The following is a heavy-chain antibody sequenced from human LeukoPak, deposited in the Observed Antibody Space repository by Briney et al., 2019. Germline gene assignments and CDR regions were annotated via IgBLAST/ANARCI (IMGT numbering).Heavy chain of an antibody. J-gene: IGHJ4*01. D-gene: IGHD5-18*01. CDR3: ASMRTAMAENDY. Sequence: SETLSLTCTVSGGSISSYYWSWIRQPPGKGLEWIGYNYYSRSTNYNPSLKSRVTISVDTSKNQFSLKLSSVTAADTAVYYCASMRTAMAENDYWGQGTLVTVSS. CDR2: NYYSRST. CDR1: GGSISSYY. V-gene: IGHV4-59*01.